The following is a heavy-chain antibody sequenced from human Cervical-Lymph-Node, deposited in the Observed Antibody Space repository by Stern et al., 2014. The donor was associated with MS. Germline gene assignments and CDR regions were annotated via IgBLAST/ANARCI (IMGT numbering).Heavy chain of an antibody. V-gene: IGHV4-30-4*01. CDR2: IYYSGST. CDR1: GGSISSGDYY. CDR3: AREKAGNYYDSSGYYYFDY. D-gene: IGHD3-22*01. J-gene: IGHJ4*02. Sequence: QVQLQESGPGLVKPSQTLSLTCTVSGGSISSGDYYWSWIRQPPGKGLEWIGYIYYSGSTYYNPSLKSRVTISVDTSKNQFSLKLSSVTAADTAVYYCAREKAGNYYDSSGYYYFDYWGQGTLVTVSS.